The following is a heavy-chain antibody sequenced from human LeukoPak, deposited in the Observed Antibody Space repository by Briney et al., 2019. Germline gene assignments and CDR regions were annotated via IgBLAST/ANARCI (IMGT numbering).Heavy chain of an antibody. J-gene: IGHJ6*03. D-gene: IGHD5-18*01. V-gene: IGHV4-34*01. CDR1: GGSFSGYY. CDR3: ARLSGYSYGYYYYYYMDV. CDR2: INHSGST. Sequence: SETLSLTCAVYGGSFSGYYWSWIRQPPGKGLEWIGEINHSGSTNYNPSLKSRVTISVDTSKNQLSLKLSSVTAADTAVYYCARLSGYSYGYYYYYYMDVWGKGTTVTVSS.